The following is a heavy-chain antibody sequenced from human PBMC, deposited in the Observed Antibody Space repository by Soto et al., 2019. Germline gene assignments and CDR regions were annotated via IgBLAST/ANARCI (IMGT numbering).Heavy chain of an antibody. V-gene: IGHV3-33*01. CDR1: GFTFSSYC. Sequence: GVSLRLSFAASGFTFSSYCMHWVRQAPGKGLEWVAVIWYDGSNKYYADSVKGRFTISRDNSKNTLYLQMNSLRAEDTAVYYCARGGDPDQLLDTYIDYWGQGTLVTVSS. J-gene: IGHJ4*02. CDR3: ARGGDPDQLLDTYIDY. D-gene: IGHD2-2*01. CDR2: IWYDGSNK.